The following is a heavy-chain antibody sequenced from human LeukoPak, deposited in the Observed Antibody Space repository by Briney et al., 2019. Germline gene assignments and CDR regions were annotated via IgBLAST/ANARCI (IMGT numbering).Heavy chain of an antibody. V-gene: IGHV4-61*01. J-gene: IGHJ4*02. CDR1: GGSVNSGSYY. Sequence: SETLSLTCTVSGGSVNSGSYYWNWIRQPPGKGLEWIGYIYYSGSTNYNPSLKSRVTISVDTSKNQFSLKLSSVTAADTAVYYCARETDQNYYDSSGYYTYFDYWGQGTLVTVSS. CDR2: IYYSGST. D-gene: IGHD3-22*01. CDR3: ARETDQNYYDSSGYYTYFDY.